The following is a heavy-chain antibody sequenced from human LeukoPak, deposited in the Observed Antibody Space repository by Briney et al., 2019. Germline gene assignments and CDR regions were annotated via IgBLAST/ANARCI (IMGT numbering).Heavy chain of an antibody. CDR2: INTNTGNP. CDR1: GYTFTSYA. J-gene: IGHJ6*02. D-gene: IGHD3-3*01. Sequence: ASVMVSCKASGYTFTSYAMNWVRQAPGQGLEWMGWINTNTGNPTYAQGFTGRFVFSLDTSVSTAYLQISSLKAEDTAVYYCARGAYYDFWSGYGGDGMDVWGQGTTVTVSS. CDR3: ARGAYYDFWSGYGGDGMDV. V-gene: IGHV7-4-1*02.